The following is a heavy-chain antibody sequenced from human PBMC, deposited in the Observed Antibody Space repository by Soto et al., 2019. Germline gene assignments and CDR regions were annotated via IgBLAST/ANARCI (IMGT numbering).Heavy chain of an antibody. Sequence: SVKVSCKASGATFSSYAISCVRQAPGQGLDWMGGIIPISGTANYAQKFQGRVTITADESTSTAYMELSSLRSEDTAVYYCARSQGSSTSLEIYYYYYYGMDVWGQGTTVTVSS. CDR1: GATFSSYA. CDR3: ARSQGSSTSLEIYYYYYYGMDV. V-gene: IGHV1-69*13. J-gene: IGHJ6*02. D-gene: IGHD2-2*01. CDR2: IIPISGTA.